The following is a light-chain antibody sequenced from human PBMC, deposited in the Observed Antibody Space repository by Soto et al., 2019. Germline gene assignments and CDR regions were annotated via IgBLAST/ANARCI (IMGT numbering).Light chain of an antibody. CDR1: QSISSY. CDR2: AAS. J-gene: IGKJ3*01. CDR3: QQSYSTPH. V-gene: IGKV1-39*01. Sequence: DIQMTQSPSSLSASVGDRVTITCRASQSISSYLNWYQQKPGKAPKLLIYAASSLQSGVPSRFSGIGSGTDFTLTISSLQPEDFATYYCQQSYSTPHFGPGTKVDIK.